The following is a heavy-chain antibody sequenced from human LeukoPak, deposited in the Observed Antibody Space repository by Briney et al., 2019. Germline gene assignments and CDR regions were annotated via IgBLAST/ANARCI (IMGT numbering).Heavy chain of an antibody. Sequence: VSGPTLVNPTQTLTLTSTFSGFSLSTSGMCVSWIRQPPGKALEWLALIDWDDDKYYSTSLKTRLTISKDTSKNQVVLTMTNMDPVDTATYYCARILEMATTTYYYYYGMDVWGQGTTVTVSS. CDR3: ARILEMATTTYYYYYGMDV. J-gene: IGHJ6*02. V-gene: IGHV2-70*01. D-gene: IGHD5-24*01. CDR1: GFSLSTSGMC. CDR2: IDWDDDK.